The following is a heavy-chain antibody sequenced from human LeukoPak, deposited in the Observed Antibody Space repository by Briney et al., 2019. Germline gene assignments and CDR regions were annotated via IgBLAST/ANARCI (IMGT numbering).Heavy chain of an antibody. Sequence: GGSLRLSCAASGFTFSSYAMSWVRQAPGKGLEWVSAISGSGGSTYYADSVKGRFTISRDNSKNTLYLQMNSLRAEDTAVYYCAKAHADLTWIQPFYYYYMDVWGKGTTVTVSS. CDR3: AKAHADLTWIQPFYYYYMDV. CDR1: GFTFSSYA. V-gene: IGHV3-23*01. D-gene: IGHD5-18*01. J-gene: IGHJ6*03. CDR2: ISGSGGST.